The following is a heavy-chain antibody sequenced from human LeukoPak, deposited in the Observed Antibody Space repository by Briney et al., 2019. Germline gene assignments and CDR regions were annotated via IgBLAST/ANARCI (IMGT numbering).Heavy chain of an antibody. J-gene: IGHJ4*02. CDR1: GDSVSSNSAA. CDR2: TYYKSKWYN. Sequence: SQTLSLTFAISGDSVSSNSAAWNWIRQSPSRGLEWLGRTYYKSKWYNDYAVSVKSRITINPDTSKNQFSLQLNSVTPEDTAVYYCARHRQAGTSHAVDYWGQGILVTVSS. CDR3: ARHRQAGTSHAVDY. V-gene: IGHV6-1*01. D-gene: IGHD1-7*01.